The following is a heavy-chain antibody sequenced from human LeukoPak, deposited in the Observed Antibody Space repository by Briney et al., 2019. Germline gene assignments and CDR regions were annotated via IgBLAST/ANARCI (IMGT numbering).Heavy chain of an antibody. Sequence: SETLSLTCTVSGSSITSGYLWGWIRQPPGKGLEWIASIYHSGSTYYNPSLKSRVTISVDASKNQFSLKLSSVTAADTAVYYCARHSSGADYWGQGTLVTVSS. CDR1: GSSITSGYL. CDR2: IYHSGST. CDR3: ARHSSGADY. J-gene: IGHJ4*02. D-gene: IGHD6-19*01. V-gene: IGHV4-38-2*02.